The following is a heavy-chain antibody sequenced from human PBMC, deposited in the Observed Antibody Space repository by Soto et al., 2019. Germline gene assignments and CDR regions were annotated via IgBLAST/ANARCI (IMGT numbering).Heavy chain of an antibody. CDR1: GFTFSEYS. CDR3: VKVSTFYDILTGYYSTNFFDP. V-gene: IGHV3-64D*06. CDR2: ISSDGDIT. Sequence: HPGGSLRLSCSASGFTFSEYSMHWVRQAPGKGLQYVSTISSDGDITYYADSVKGRFTISRDNSKNTLYLQMNSLRPEDTAVYYCVKVSTFYDILTGYYSTNFFDPWGPGTLVTVST. J-gene: IGHJ5*02. D-gene: IGHD3-9*01.